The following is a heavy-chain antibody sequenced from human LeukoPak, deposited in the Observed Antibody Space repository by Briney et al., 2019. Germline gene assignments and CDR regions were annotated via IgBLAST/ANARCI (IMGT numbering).Heavy chain of an antibody. CDR3: ATGRTWWDLLNY. J-gene: IGHJ4*02. Sequence: ASVKVSCKVSGHTLTELSLHWVRQAPGKGLEWMGGLDPEAGEMIYSQKFQGRVTMTEDTSTDIAYMEMSSLRSEDTAVCYCATGRTWWDLLNYWGQGTLVTVSS. CDR2: LDPEAGEM. D-gene: IGHD1-26*01. CDR1: GHTLTELS. V-gene: IGHV1-24*01.